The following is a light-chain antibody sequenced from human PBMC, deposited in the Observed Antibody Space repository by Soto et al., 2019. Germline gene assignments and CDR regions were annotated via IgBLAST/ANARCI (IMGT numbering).Light chain of an antibody. V-gene: IGKV3-20*01. J-gene: IGKJ5*01. Sequence: EIIMTQSPATLSVSPGERVTLSCRASQSVAGDLAWYQQKPGQAPRLLIYGASSRATGIPDRFSGSGSGTDFTLTISRLEPEDFAVYYCQQYGSTITFGQGTRLEI. CDR1: QSVAGD. CDR2: GAS. CDR3: QQYGSTIT.